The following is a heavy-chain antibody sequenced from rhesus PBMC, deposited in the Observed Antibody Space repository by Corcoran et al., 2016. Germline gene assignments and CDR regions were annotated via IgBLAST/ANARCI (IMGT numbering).Heavy chain of an antibody. Sequence: VQLVQSGAEVKKPGSSVKVSCKASGYTFTDYYMHGARQAPGQGLEWMGGITPTTRGTNYAQKFPGRVTKTRDTSTSTAYMELSSLRSEDTAVYYCERGHGDVWGRGVLVTVSS. CDR2: ITPTTRGT. CDR1: GYTFTDYY. CDR3: ERGHGDV. V-gene: IGHV1-138*01. J-gene: IGHJ5-2*02.